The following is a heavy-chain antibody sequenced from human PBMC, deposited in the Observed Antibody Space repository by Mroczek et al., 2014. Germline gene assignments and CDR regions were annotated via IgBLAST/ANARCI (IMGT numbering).Heavy chain of an antibody. D-gene: IGHD1-26*01. CDR3: ARGRGSGSYMTEYYFDY. CDR1: GYTFTGYY. V-gene: IGHV1-2*02. J-gene: IGHJ4*02. Sequence: QVQLVQSGAEVKKPGASVKVSCKASGYTFTGYYMHWVRQAPGQGLEWMGWINPNSGGTNYAQKFQGRVTMTRDTSISTAYMELSRLRSDDTAVYYCARGRGSGSYMTEYYFDYWGQGTLVTVSS. CDR2: INPNSGGT.